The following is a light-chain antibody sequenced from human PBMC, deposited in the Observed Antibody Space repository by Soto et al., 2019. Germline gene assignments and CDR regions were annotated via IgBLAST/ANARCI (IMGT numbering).Light chain of an antibody. V-gene: IGKV3-15*01. CDR2: GAS. Sequence: EIVMTPSPATLSVSPGERATLSCRASQSVASSLAWYQQKPGQAPRLLIYGASTRATGISGRFSGSGSGTEFTLGINSLQSEDFAVYYCQQYNSWPPDGTFGQGTKVDIK. CDR3: QQYNSWPPDGT. J-gene: IGKJ1*01. CDR1: QSVASS.